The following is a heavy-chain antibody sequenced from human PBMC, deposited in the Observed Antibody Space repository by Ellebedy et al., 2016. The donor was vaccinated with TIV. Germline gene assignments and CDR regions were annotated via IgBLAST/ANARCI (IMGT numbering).Heavy chain of an antibody. CDR2: ISSSSSYI. J-gene: IGHJ6*02. Sequence: GGSLRLXXAASGFTFSSYSMNWVRQAPGKGLEWVSSISSSSSYIYYADSAKGRFTISKDNAKNSLYLQMNSLRAEDTAVYYCARVGGEFTGGDYYYYYYGMDVWGQGTTVTVSS. V-gene: IGHV3-21*01. D-gene: IGHD3-16*01. CDR1: GFTFSSYS. CDR3: ARVGGEFTGGDYYYYYYGMDV.